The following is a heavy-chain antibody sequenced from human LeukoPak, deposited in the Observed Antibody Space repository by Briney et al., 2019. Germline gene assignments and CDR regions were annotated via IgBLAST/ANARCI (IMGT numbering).Heavy chain of an antibody. Sequence: GGSLRLSCAASGFTASTYYMNWVRQAPGKGLEWVSVIYSGGSTYYADSVKGRFTISRDNSKNTLYLQMNSLRAEDTAVYYCARKGRSSGPTGPGGRLYWGQGTLVTVSS. CDR3: ARKGRSSGPTGPGGRLY. D-gene: IGHD6-19*01. CDR1: GFTASTYY. J-gene: IGHJ4*02. CDR2: IYSGGST. V-gene: IGHV3-53*01.